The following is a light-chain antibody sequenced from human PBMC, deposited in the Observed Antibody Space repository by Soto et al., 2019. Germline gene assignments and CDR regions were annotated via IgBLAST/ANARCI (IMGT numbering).Light chain of an antibody. Sequence: QSVLTQPPSASGTPGQRVTISCSGSNSNIGVYPVHWYQQLPGAAPKLVIFGNRNRPSGVPERFSGSKSGTSASLAITGLQAEDEADYYCQAYDYSLTAMVFGGGTQLTVL. J-gene: IGLJ3*02. CDR3: QAYDYSLTAMV. V-gene: IGLV1-40*01. CDR2: GNR. CDR1: NSNIGVYP.